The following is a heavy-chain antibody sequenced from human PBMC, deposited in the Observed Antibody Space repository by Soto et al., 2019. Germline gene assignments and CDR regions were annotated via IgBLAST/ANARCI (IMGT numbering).Heavy chain of an antibody. V-gene: IGHV3-48*02. D-gene: IGHD3-22*01. CDR2: ISSSSSTI. CDR3: ASRIDYDSSGYYYHYYYGMDV. Sequence: EVQLVESGGGLVQPGGSLRLSCAASGFTFSSYSMNWVRQAPGKGLEWVSYISSSSSTIYYADSVKGRFTISRDNAKNSLYLQMNSLRDEDTAVYYCASRIDYDSSGYYYHYYYGMDVWGQGTTVTVSS. CDR1: GFTFSSYS. J-gene: IGHJ6*02.